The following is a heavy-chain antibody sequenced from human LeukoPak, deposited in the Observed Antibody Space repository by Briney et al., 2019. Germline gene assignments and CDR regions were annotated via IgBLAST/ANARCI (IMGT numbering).Heavy chain of an antibody. Sequence: SQTLSLTCTVSGGSIISSDYHWGWVRQPPGKGLEWIGTISYSGNTDYNPSLRSRVTISVDTSNNQFSLRLGSVTAADTAVYHCARHCCSGPAKRVFDIWGQGTMVTVSS. CDR3: ARHCCSGPAKRVFDI. J-gene: IGHJ3*02. CDR2: ISYSGNT. CDR1: GGSIISSDYH. D-gene: IGHD2-15*01. V-gene: IGHV4-39*01.